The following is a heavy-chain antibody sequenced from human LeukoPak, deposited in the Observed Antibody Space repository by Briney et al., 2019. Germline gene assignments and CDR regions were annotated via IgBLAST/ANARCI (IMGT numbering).Heavy chain of an antibody. Sequence: PGGSLRLSCAASGFTFSSSAMSWVRQAPGKGLEWLSTISGGGGSTYYADSVKGRFTISRDNSKNTQYLQMNSLRAEDTAVYYCAKGLARFGYGALLDFWGQGTLVTVSS. V-gene: IGHV3-23*01. CDR2: ISGGGGST. CDR1: GFTFSSSA. CDR3: AKGLARFGYGALLDF. D-gene: IGHD4/OR15-4a*01. J-gene: IGHJ4*02.